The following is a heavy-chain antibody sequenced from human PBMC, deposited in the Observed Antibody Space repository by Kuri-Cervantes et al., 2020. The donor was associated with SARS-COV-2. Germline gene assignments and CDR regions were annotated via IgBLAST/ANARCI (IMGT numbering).Heavy chain of an antibody. CDR1: GYTFTGYY. CDR2: INPNSGGT. V-gene: IGHV1-2*04. J-gene: IGHJ3*02. D-gene: IGHD1-26*01. CDR3: ARGAVLRAFDI. Sequence: ASVKVSCKASGYTFTGYYMHWVRQAPGQGLEWMGWINPNSGGTNYAQKFQGWVTMTRDTSTSTAYMELGRLRSDDTAVYYCARGAVLRAFDIWGQGTMVTVSS.